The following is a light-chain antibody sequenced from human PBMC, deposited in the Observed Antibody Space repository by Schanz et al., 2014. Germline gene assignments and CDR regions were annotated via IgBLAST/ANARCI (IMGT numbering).Light chain of an antibody. CDR3: SSYAGSVL. CDR2: DVT. J-gene: IGLJ2*01. CDR1: SRDIGKYNY. V-gene: IGLV2-8*01. Sequence: QSVLTQPPSASGSPGQSVTISCTGTSRDIGKYNYVSWYQQHPGKAPKLLIYDVTERPSGVPDRFSGSRSGSTASLTVSGLQADDEADYYCSSYAGSVLFGGGTKLTVL.